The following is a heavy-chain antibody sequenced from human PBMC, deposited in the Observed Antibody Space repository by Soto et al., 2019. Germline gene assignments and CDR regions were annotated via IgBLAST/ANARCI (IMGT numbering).Heavy chain of an antibody. CDR1: GYTFTSYY. J-gene: IGHJ4*02. V-gene: IGHV1-46*01. CDR2: INPSGGST. CDR3: ARASGSPDYDILTGYYNRNKYYFDY. Sequence: VASVKVSCKASGYTFTSYYMHWVRQAPGQGLEWMGIINPSGGSTSYAQKFQGRVTMTRDTSTSTVYMELSSLRSEDTAVYYCARASGSPDYDILTGYYNRNKYYFDYWGQGTLVTVSS. D-gene: IGHD3-9*01.